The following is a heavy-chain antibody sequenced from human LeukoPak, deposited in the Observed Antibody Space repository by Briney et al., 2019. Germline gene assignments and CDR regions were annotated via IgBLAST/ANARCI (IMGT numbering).Heavy chain of an antibody. Sequence: ASVKVSCKASGYTFTSYAMHWVRQAPGQRLEWMGWINAGNGNTKYSQKFQGRVTITRDTSASTAYMELSSLRSEDTAVYYCTCSTSPSGAFGYWDQGTLVTVSS. J-gene: IGHJ4*02. D-gene: IGHD2-2*01. CDR3: TCSTSPSGAFGY. CDR2: INAGNGNT. CDR1: GYTFTSYA. V-gene: IGHV1-3*01.